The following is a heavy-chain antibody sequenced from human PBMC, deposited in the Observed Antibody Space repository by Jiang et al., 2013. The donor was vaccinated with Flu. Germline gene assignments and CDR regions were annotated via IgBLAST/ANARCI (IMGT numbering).Heavy chain of an antibody. J-gene: IGHJ3*02. CDR2: IYSGGST. CDR1: GFTVSSNY. CDR3: ARKGGGGSGWYFGPLDDAFDI. Sequence: VESGGGLVQPGGSLKLSCAASGFTVSSNYMSWVRQAPGKGLEWVSVIYSGGSTYYADSVKGRFTISRDNSKNTLYLQMNSLRAEDTAVYYCARKGGGGSGWYFGPLDDAFDIWGQGTMVTVSS. D-gene: IGHD6-19*01. V-gene: IGHV3-66*01.